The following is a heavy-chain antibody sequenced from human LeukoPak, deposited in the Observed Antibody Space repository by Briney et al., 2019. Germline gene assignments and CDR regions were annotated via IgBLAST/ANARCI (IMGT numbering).Heavy chain of an antibody. CDR3: AKEATYYYDSSGYYYIDYFDY. V-gene: IGHV3-30*18. J-gene: IGHJ4*02. CDR2: ISYDGSNK. D-gene: IGHD3-22*01. CDR1: GFTFSSYG. Sequence: GRSLRLSCAASGFTFSSYGMHWGRQAPGKGLGWVAVISYDGSNKYYADSVKGRFTISRDNSKSTLYLQMNSLRAEDTAVYYCAKEATYYYDSSGYYYIDYFDYWGQGTLVTVSS.